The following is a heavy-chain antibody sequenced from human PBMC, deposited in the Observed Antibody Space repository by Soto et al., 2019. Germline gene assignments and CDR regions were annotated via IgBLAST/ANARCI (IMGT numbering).Heavy chain of an antibody. J-gene: IGHJ5*01. D-gene: IGHD3-10*01. CDR3: ARDILSGGAYPDS. V-gene: IGHV1-3*01. CDR2: INAGNGNT. Sequence: ASVKVSCKASGYTFTSYAMHWVRQAPGQRLEWMGWINAGNGNTKYSQKFQGRVTISRDNARNSLFLEMKTLRADDTAVYYCARDILSGGAYPDSWGQGTKVTVSS. CDR1: GYTFTSYA.